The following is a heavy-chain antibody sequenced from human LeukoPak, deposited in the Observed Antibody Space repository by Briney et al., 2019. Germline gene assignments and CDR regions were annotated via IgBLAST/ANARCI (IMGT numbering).Heavy chain of an antibody. CDR3: ATSPSPYYYDSSGYYYD. Sequence: ASVTVSCKVSGYTLTELSMHWVRQAPGKGREWMGGFDPEDGETIYAQKFQGRVTMTEDTSTDTAYMELSSLRSEDTAVYYCATSPSPYYYDSSGYYYDWGQGTLVTVSS. CDR2: FDPEDGET. J-gene: IGHJ4*02. D-gene: IGHD3-22*01. CDR1: GYTLTELS. V-gene: IGHV1-24*01.